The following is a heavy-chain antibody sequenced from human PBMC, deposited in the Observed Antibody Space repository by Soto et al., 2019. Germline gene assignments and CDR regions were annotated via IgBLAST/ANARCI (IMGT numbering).Heavy chain of an antibody. D-gene: IGHD2-21*02. V-gene: IGHV4-61*01. CDR2: IYYSGTT. CDR1: GASVSSDSHY. Sequence: SETLSLTCTVSGASVSSDSHYWSWIRQPPGKGPEWIGYIYYSGTTKYNPSLRSRVTISVDTSKNQFSLELSSVTAADTAVYYCARDGLLCGGDCYNLYNWFDPWGQGTLVTVSS. J-gene: IGHJ5*02. CDR3: ARDGLLCGGDCYNLYNWFDP.